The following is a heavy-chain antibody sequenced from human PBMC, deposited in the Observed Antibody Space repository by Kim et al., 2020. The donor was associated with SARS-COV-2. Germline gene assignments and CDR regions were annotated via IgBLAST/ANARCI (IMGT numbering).Heavy chain of an antibody. J-gene: IGHJ6*02. V-gene: IGHV3-33*06. CDR2: LWFDGNYK. CDR3: AKDLGDIVVLPPRGMDV. CDR1: GFIISSYA. D-gene: IGHD2-2*01. Sequence: GGSLRLSCVTSGFIISSYAMHWVRQAPGKGLEWVAVLWFDGNYKYYADSVKGRFTISRDISKNTVYLQLNTLRAEDTAVYYCAKDLGDIVVLPPRGMDVWGQGTTVTVSS.